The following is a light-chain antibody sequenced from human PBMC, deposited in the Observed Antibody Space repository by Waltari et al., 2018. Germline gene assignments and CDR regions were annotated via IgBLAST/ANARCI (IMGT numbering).Light chain of an antibody. CDR3: QQYCSSPWT. CDR1: ESLSSTY. Sequence: DIVLTQSPGTLSLSPGERATLSCRASESLSSTYLGWYQQKPGQAPRLLIYGASRRATGIPDRFSGSGSGTDFTLTISRLEPEDFAVYYCQQYCSSPWTFGQGTKVDIQ. CDR2: GAS. J-gene: IGKJ1*01. V-gene: IGKV3-20*01.